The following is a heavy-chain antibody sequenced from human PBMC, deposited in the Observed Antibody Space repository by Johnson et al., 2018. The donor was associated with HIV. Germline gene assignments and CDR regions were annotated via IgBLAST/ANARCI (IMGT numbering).Heavy chain of an antibody. Sequence: VQLVESGGGLVKPGGSLRLSCAASGFTVSSNYMSWVRQAPGKGLEWVAVIWYDGSNKYYADSVKGRFTISRDNSKNTLYLHMNSLRVEDTAVYYCAKGQVARGAFDIWGQGTMVTVSS. CDR3: AKGQVARGAFDI. CDR2: IWYDGSNK. J-gene: IGHJ3*02. V-gene: IGHV3-33*06. CDR1: GFTVSSNY.